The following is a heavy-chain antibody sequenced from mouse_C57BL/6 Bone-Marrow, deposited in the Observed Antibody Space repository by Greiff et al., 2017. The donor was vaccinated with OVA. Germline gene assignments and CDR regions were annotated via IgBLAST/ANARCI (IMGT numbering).Heavy chain of an antibody. CDR3: ARSDYYGQYYFDY. V-gene: IGHV1-52*01. J-gene: IGHJ2*01. D-gene: IGHD1-1*01. Sequence: QVQLKQPGAELVRPGSSVKLSCKASGYTFTSYWMHWVKQRPIQGLEWIGNIDPSDSETHYNQKFKDKATLTVDKSSSTAYMQLSSLTSEDSAVYYCARSDYYGQYYFDYWGQGTTLTVSS. CDR1: GYTFTSYW. CDR2: IDPSDSET.